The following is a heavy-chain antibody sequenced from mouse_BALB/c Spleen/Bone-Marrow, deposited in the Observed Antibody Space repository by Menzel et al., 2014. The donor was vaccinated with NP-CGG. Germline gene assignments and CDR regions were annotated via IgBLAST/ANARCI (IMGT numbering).Heavy chain of an antibody. J-gene: IGHJ1*01. V-gene: IGHV1S41*01. CDR3: AREDYRYGSWYFDV. CDR1: GYTFTSYW. D-gene: IGHD2-14*01. CDR2: IAPGSGGI. Sequence: DLVNPGASVKLSCKASGYTFTSYWINWIKQRPGQGLEWMGRIAPGSGGIYYREIFKGRATLTVDTSSSTAYIQLSSLSSEDSAVYFCAREDYRYGSWYFDVWGAGTTVTVSS.